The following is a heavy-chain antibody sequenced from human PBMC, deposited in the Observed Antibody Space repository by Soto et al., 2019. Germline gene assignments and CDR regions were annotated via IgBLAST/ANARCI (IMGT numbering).Heavy chain of an antibody. V-gene: IGHV3-43D*03. D-gene: IGHD2-21*02. CDR1: GFTFDDYA. CDR2: ISWDGGST. J-gene: IGHJ6*02. CDR3: AKSYCGGDCEYTQYYYYYYGMDV. Sequence: GGSLRLSCAASGFTFDDYAMHWVRQAPGKGLEWVSLISWDGGSTYYADSVKGRFTISRDNSKNSLYLQMNSLRAEDTALYYCAKSYCGGDCEYTQYYYYYYGMDVWGQGTTVTVSS.